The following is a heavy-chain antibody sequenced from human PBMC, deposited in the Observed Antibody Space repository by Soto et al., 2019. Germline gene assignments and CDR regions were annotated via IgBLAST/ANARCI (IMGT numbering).Heavy chain of an antibody. CDR2: ISGSGGST. D-gene: IGHD3-3*01. J-gene: IGHJ4*02. CDR3: AKGGNYDFWSGSLDY. Sequence: GGSLRLSCAASGFTFSSYAMSWVRQAPGKGLEWVSAISGSGGSTYYADSVKGRFTISRDNSKNTLYLQMNSLRAEDTALYYCAKGGNYDFWSGSLDYWGQGTLVTVSS. V-gene: IGHV3-23*01. CDR1: GFTFSSYA.